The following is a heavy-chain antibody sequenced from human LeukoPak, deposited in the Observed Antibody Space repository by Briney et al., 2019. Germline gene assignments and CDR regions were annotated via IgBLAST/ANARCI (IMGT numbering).Heavy chain of an antibody. V-gene: IGHV3-48*03. D-gene: IGHD3-9*01. CDR2: ISSSGSTI. J-gene: IGHJ4*02. CDR3: AKDPYDILTGYPFDY. Sequence: GGSLRLSCAASGFTFSSYEMNWVRQAPGKGLEWVSYISSSGSTIYYADSVKGRFTISRDNAKNSLYLQMNSLRAEDTAVYYCAKDPYDILTGYPFDYWGQGTLVTVSS. CDR1: GFTFSSYE.